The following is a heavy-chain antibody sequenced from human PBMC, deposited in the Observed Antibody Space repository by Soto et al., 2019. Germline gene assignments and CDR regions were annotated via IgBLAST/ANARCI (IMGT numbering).Heavy chain of an antibody. CDR3: AKWGLSIAAAGPGYYYYGMDV. D-gene: IGHD6-13*01. Sequence: GGSLRLSCAASGFTFSSYAMSWVRQAPGKGLEWVSAISGSGGSTYYAESVKGRFTISRDNSKNTLYLQMNSLRAEDTAVYYCAKWGLSIAAAGPGYYYYGMDVWGQGTTVTVSS. CDR2: ISGSGGST. J-gene: IGHJ6*02. V-gene: IGHV3-23*01. CDR1: GFTFSSYA.